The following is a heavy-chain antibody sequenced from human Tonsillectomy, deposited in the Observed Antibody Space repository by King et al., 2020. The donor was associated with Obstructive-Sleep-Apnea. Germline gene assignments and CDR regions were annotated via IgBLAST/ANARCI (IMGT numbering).Heavy chain of an antibody. J-gene: IGHJ3*02. D-gene: IGHD5-12*01. CDR3: ARSIVATMGLELSDAFDI. Sequence: VQLQESGPGLVKPSQTLSLTCTVSGGSISSGGYYWSWIRQHPGKGLEWIGFIYYSGSTYYNPSLKSRVTISVDTSKNQFSLKLSSVTAADTAVYYCARSIVATMGLELSDAFDIWGQGTMVTVSS. V-gene: IGHV4-31*03. CDR1: GGSISSGGYY. CDR2: IYYSGST.